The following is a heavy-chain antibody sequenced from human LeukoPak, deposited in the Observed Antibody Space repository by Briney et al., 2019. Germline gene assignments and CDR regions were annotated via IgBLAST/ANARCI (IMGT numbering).Heavy chain of an antibody. Sequence: PSETLSLTCSLYGGSFSGYYSTWIRQPPGKGLEWIGEINHSGSTNYNPSLKSRVTISVDTSKNQFSLKLSSVTAADTAVYYCARSGYDYQEIDYWGQGTLVTVSS. V-gene: IGHV4-34*01. CDR3: ARSGYDYQEIDY. CDR2: INHSGST. J-gene: IGHJ4*02. D-gene: IGHD5-12*01. CDR1: GGSFSGYY.